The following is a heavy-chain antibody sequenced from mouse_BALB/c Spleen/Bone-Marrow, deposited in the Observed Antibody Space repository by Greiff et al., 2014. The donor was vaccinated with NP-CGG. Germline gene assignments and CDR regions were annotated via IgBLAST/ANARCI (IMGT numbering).Heavy chain of an antibody. D-gene: IGHD2-1*01. V-gene: IGHV14-3*02. CDR2: IDPANGNT. Sequence: EVQLQQSGAELVKPGASVKLSCTASGFNIKDTYMHWVKQRPEQGLEWIGRIDPANGNTKYDPKFQGKATITADTSSNTAYLQLSSLTSEDTAVYYCARLGNYSPSYAMDYWGQGTSVTVSS. CDR3: ARLGNYSPSYAMDY. J-gene: IGHJ4*01. CDR1: GFNIKDTY.